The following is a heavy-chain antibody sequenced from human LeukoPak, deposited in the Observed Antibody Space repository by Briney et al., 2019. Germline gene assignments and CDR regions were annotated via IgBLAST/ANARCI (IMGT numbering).Heavy chain of an antibody. CDR1: GYTFIHYY. V-gene: IGHV1-2*02. CDR3: AGIGISARCTNIHH. J-gene: IGHJ1*01. Sequence: APVKVSGKTSGYTFIHYYIHWVRQAPGQGVEGRGWINSNSADTNYAQNCQGSVTMTRDTSISTAYMELSRVWSDATALYYCAGIGISARCTNIHHWGQGTLVTVSS. D-gene: IGHD6-13*01. CDR2: INSNSADT.